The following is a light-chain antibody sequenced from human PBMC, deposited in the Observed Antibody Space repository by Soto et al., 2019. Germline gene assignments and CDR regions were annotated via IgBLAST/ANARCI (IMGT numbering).Light chain of an antibody. J-gene: IGKJ1*01. CDR1: ESVSGN. Sequence: SVSTVERTTLSCMASESVSGNLAWYQQTPGQAPRLLIFGASTRAVCIPARFSGSWSGTDFTLTISSLVAEEFTVYYCRQRSNWPLTFGQGTRLDIK. V-gene: IGKV3-11*01. CDR2: GAS. CDR3: RQRSNWPLT.